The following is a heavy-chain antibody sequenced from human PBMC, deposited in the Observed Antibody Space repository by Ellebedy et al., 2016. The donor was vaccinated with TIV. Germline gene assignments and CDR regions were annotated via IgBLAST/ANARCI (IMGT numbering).Heavy chain of an antibody. CDR2: IYYSGST. CDR3: ASSLGSGGNLDY. D-gene: IGHD2-15*01. CDR1: GGSISSYY. Sequence: SETLSLTCTVSGGSISSYYWSWIRQPPGKGLEWIGYIYYSGSTNYNPSLKSRVTISVDTSKNQFSLKLSSVTAADTAVYYCASSLGSGGNLDYWGQGTLVTVSS. V-gene: IGHV4-59*08. J-gene: IGHJ4*02.